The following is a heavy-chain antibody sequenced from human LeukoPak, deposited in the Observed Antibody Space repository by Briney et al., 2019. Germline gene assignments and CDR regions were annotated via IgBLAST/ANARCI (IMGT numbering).Heavy chain of an antibody. J-gene: IGHJ3*01. Sequence: PGGSLRLSCVASGFTLSTYWMNWVRQAPGKGLEWVADIKADGSEKYYVDSVKGRFTISRDNAKKSLYLQMSSLRVEDSAVYYCARGDYFDRAFDVWDQGTMVTVSS. CDR3: ARGDYFDRAFDV. D-gene: IGHD3-22*01. CDR2: IKADGSEK. V-gene: IGHV3-7*01. CDR1: GFTLSTYW.